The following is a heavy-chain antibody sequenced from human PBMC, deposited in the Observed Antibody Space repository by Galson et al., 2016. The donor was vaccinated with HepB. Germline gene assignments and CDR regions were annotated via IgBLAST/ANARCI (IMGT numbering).Heavy chain of an antibody. Sequence: SLRLSCAASGFTFDDYAMHWVRQAPGKGLEWVAHTSYDGSDKTYADSVKGRFTISRDNSKNTFYLQMNSLRAEDTAVYYCAKEENRYYFDYWGQGTLVTVSS. CDR3: AKEENRYYFDY. J-gene: IGHJ4*02. D-gene: IGHD1-14*01. CDR2: TSYDGSDK. V-gene: IGHV3-30*18. CDR1: GFTFDDYA.